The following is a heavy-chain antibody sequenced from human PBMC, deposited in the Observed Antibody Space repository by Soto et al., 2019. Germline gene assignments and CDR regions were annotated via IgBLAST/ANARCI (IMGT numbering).Heavy chain of an antibody. V-gene: IGHV4-30-2*01. CDR2: IYHSGST. CDR1: GGSISSGGYS. Sequence: PSETLSLTCAVSGGSISSGGYSWSWIRQPPGKGLEWIGYIYHSGSTYYNPSLKSRVTISVDRSKNQFSLKLSSVTAADTAVYYCARGAGGAGAHPGPRRYYYYGMDVWGQGTTVTVS. D-gene: IGHD1-26*01. J-gene: IGHJ6*02. CDR3: ARGAGGAGAHPGPRRYYYYGMDV.